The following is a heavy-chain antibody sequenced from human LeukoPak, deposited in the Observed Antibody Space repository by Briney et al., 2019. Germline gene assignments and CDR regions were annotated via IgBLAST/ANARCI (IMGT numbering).Heavy chain of an antibody. CDR3: AKGGFGRPFDY. D-gene: IGHD3-10*01. V-gene: IGHV3-23*01. Sequence: GGTLRLSCAASGFTFSSYGMSWVRQAPGKGLEWVSAISGSGGSTYYADSVKGRFTISRDNSKNTLYLQMDSLRAEDTAVYYCAKGGFGRPFDYWGQGTLVTVSS. CDR1: GFTFSSYG. J-gene: IGHJ4*02. CDR2: ISGSGGST.